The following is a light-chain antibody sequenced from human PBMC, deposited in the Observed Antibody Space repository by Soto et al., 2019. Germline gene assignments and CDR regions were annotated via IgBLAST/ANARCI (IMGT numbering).Light chain of an antibody. V-gene: IGKV3-15*01. J-gene: IGKJ4*01. Sequence: ILRTHIQNTLTVSPREGAPLSSRASQSISSNLAWYQQKPGQAPRLVIFDASTRATGIPDRFTGRGSGTEFTLTISSLQSEDSAVYFCQQYNDWPPITFGGGSIVDVK. CDR2: DAS. CDR1: QSISSN. CDR3: QQYNDWPPIT.